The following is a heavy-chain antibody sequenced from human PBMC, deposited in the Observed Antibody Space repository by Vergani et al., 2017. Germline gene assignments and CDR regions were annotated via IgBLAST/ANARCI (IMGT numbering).Heavy chain of an antibody. CDR3: ARGESHDAFDI. V-gene: IGHV4-34*01. CDR2: INHSGST. J-gene: IGHJ3*02. CDR1: GGSLSGYY. Sequence: QVQLQQWGAGLLTPSETLSLTCAVYGGSLSGYYWSLIRQPPGKGLDWIGEINHSGSTNYKPSLKSRGTISVDTSKNQFSLKLSCVTAADTAVYYCARGESHDAFDIWGQGTMVTVSS.